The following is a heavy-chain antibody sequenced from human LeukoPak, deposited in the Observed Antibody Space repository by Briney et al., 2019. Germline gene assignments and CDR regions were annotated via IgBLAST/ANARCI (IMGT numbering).Heavy chain of an antibody. V-gene: IGHV4-39*01. CDR1: GGSISSSSYY. Sequence: PSETLSLTCTVSGGSISSSSYYWGWIRQPPGKGLEWIGSIYYSGSTYYNPSLKSRVTISVDTSKNQFSLKLSSVTAADTAVYYCARLGDSDAIFGVVNRLHPSYYWGQGTLVTVSS. J-gene: IGHJ4*02. CDR3: ARLGDSDAIFGVVNRLHPSYY. CDR2: IYYSGST. D-gene: IGHD3-3*01.